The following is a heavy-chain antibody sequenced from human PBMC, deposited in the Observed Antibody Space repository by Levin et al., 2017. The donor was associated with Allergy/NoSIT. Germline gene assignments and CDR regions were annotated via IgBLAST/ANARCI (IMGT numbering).Heavy chain of an antibody. V-gene: IGHV3-11*01. CDR1: GFTFSDYY. CDR3: ARGLGFCSGGSCDGPDY. J-gene: IGHJ4*02. Sequence: PGGSLRLSCVGSGFTFSDYYVSWIRQAPGKGLEWIAYISRTGNTMYYADSVEGRLTISRDNAKESASLQMNSLRDEDTAVYYCARGLGFCSGGSCDGPDYWGQGALVTVSS. D-gene: IGHD2-15*01. CDR2: ISRTGNTM.